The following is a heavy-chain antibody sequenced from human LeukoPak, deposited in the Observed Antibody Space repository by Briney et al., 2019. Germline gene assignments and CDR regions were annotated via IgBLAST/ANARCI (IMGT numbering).Heavy chain of an antibody. D-gene: IGHD6-13*01. V-gene: IGHV4-34*01. CDR3: ARGDLGQQPVLATYYYFDY. J-gene: IGHJ4*02. Sequence: SETLSLTCAVYGGSFSGYYWSWIRRPPGKGLEWIGEINHSGSTNYNPSLKSRVTISVDTSKNQFSLKLSSVTAADTAVYYCARGDLGQQPVLATYYYFDYWGQGTLVTVSS. CDR1: GGSFSGYY. CDR2: INHSGST.